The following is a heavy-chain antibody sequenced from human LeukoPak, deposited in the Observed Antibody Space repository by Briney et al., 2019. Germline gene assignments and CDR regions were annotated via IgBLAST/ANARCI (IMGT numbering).Heavy chain of an antibody. CDR1: GGSVSSGRYY. V-gene: IGHV4-61*01. CDR3: ARGQPEEQWLVVGNWFDP. D-gene: IGHD6-19*01. CDR2: IYYSGST. Sequence: SETLSLTCTVSGGSVSSGRYYWSWIRQPPGKGLEWIGYIYYSGSTNYNPSLKSRVTISVDTSKNQFSLKLSSVTAADTAVYYCARGQPEEQWLVVGNWFDPWGQGTLVTVSS. J-gene: IGHJ5*02.